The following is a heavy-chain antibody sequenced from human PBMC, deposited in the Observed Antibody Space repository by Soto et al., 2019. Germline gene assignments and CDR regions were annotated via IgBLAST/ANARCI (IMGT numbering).Heavy chain of an antibody. CDR1: GYSFTTYW. J-gene: IGHJ4*02. Sequence: GESLKISCKSSGYSFTTYWIGWVRQMPGKGLEWMGIIYPGDSDTRYSPPFQGQVTISADKSVSTAFLQWTSLKASDTAMYYCAILSRGAGFYYGDFEYWGQGTLVTVSS. V-gene: IGHV5-51*01. D-gene: IGHD3-22*01. CDR3: AILSRGAGFYYGDFEY. CDR2: IYPGDSDT.